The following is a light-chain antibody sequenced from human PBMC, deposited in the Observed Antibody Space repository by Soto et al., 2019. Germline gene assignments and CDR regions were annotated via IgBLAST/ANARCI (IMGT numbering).Light chain of an antibody. CDR2: GAS. CDR1: QRVGST. J-gene: IGKJ4*02. V-gene: IGKV3-15*01. CDR3: QQYSSSLT. Sequence: EIFMTQSPATLSGFPGERVILSCRASQRVGSTFAWYQQKPGQAPRLLIRGASTRATGVPARFSGSGSGTEFTLTISSLESEDFAVYYCQQYSSSLTFGGGTTLEIK.